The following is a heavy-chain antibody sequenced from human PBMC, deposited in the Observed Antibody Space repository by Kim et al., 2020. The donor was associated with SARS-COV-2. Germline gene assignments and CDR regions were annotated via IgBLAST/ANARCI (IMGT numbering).Heavy chain of an antibody. D-gene: IGHD3-22*01. J-gene: IGHJ4*02. CDR1: GFTFSSYG. CDR2: ISYDGSNK. V-gene: IGHV3-30*18. Sequence: GGSLRLSCAASGFTFSSYGMHWVRQAPGKGLEWVAVISYDGSNKYYADSVKGRFTISRDNSKNTLYLQMNSLRAEDTAVYYCAKGGNPRGDGSSGYHAFDYWGQGTLVTVSS. CDR3: AKGGNPRGDGSSGYHAFDY.